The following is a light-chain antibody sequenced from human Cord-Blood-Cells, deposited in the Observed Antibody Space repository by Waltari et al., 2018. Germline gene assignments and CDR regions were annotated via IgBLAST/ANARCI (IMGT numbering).Light chain of an antibody. V-gene: IGKV1-39*01. CDR3: QQSYSTLFT. CDR1: QSISRY. Sequence: DIQMTQSPSSLSESVGDRVTITCRASQSISRYLNWYQQKQGKAPKLLIYAASSLQSGVPSRFSGSGSGTDFTLTISSLQPEDFATYDCQQSYSTLFTFGPGTKVDIK. J-gene: IGKJ3*01. CDR2: AAS.